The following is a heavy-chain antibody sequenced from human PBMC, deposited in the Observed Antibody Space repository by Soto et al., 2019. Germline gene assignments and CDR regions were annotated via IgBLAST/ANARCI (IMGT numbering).Heavy chain of an antibody. D-gene: IGHD6-13*01. CDR3: ARGERYSSSWYAFDY. J-gene: IGHJ4*02. V-gene: IGHV4-61*01. CDR2: IYYSGST. CDR1: GGSVSSGSYY. Sequence: PSETLSLTCTVSGGSVSSGSYYWSWIRQPPGKGLEWIGYIYYSGSTNYNPSLKSRVTISVDTSKNQFSLKLSSVTAADTAVYYCARGERYSSSWYAFDYWGQGTLVTVSS.